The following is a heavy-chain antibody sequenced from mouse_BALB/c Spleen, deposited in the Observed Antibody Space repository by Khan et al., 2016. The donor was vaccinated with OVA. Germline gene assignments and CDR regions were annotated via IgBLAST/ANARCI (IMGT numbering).Heavy chain of an antibody. Sequence: QIQLVQSGPELKKPGATVKISCKASGYTFTNYGMNWVKQAPGKDLKWMGWMNTYTGESTYADDFKGRFAFSLETSASTAYLQINNLTTEDTATYVYARPPYFACVMGYWGQGTTVTVSS. V-gene: IGHV9-3-1*01. J-gene: IGHJ4*01. CDR3: ARPPYFACVMGY. D-gene: IGHD2-10*01. CDR2: MNTYTGES. CDR1: GYTFTNYG.